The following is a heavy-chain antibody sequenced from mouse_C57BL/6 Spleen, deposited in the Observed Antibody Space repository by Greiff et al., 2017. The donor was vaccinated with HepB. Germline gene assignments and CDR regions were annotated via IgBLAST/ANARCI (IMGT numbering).Heavy chain of an antibody. D-gene: IGHD1-1*01. V-gene: IGHV1-18*01. CDR3: ARRGDYGSSYSAWFAY. Sequence: EVQLQQSGPELVKPGASVKIPCKASGYTFTDYNMDWVKQSHGKSLEWIGDINPNNGGTIYNQKFKGKATLTVDKSSSTAYMELRSLTSEDTAVYDCARRGDYGSSYSAWFAYWGQGTLVTGSA. CDR2: INPNNGGT. CDR1: GYTFTDYN. J-gene: IGHJ3*01.